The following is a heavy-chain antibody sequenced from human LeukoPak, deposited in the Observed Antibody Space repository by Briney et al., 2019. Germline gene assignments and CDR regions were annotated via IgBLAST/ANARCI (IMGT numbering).Heavy chain of an antibody. CDR1: GGSFSGYY. V-gene: IGHV4-34*01. CDR2: IYYSGST. J-gene: IGHJ2*01. Sequence: PTETLSLTCAVYGGSFSGYYWSWIRQPPGKGLEWIGSIYYSGSTSYNPSLKSRVTISVDTSKNQFSLKLSSVTAADTAVYYCASSPLYCTNGVCYPYWYFDLWGRGTLVTVSS. D-gene: IGHD2-8*01. CDR3: ASSPLYCTNGVCYPYWYFDL.